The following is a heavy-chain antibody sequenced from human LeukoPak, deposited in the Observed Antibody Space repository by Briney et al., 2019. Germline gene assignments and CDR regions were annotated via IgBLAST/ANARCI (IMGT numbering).Heavy chain of an antibody. D-gene: IGHD6-19*01. Sequence: PSETLSLTCAVYGGSFSGYYWSWIRQPPGKGLEWIGEINHSGSTNYNPSLKSRVTISVDTSKNQFSLKLSSVTAADTAVYYCARHESSGWHYFDYWGQGTLVTVSS. CDR3: ARHESSGWHYFDY. V-gene: IGHV4-34*01. CDR2: INHSGST. CDR1: GGSFSGYY. J-gene: IGHJ4*02.